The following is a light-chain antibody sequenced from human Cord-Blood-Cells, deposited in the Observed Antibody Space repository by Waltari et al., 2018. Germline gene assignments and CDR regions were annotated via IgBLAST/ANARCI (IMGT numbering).Light chain of an antibody. V-gene: IGKV1-39*01. Sequence: DIQMTPSPSSLSASVGDRVTITCRASQSISSYLNWYQQKPGKAPKLLIYAASSLQSGVPSRFSGSGSVTDFTLTISSLQPEDFATYYCQQSYSTPYTFGQGTKLEIK. CDR1: QSISSY. CDR3: QQSYSTPYT. CDR2: AAS. J-gene: IGKJ2*01.